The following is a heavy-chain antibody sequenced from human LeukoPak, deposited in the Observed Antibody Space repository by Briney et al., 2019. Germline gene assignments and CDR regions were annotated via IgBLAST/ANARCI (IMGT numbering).Heavy chain of an antibody. V-gene: IGHV1-69*13. D-gene: IGHD2-2*03. CDR2: IIPIFGTA. Sequence: GASVKVSCKASGYTFTGYYMHWVRQAPGQGLEWMGGIIPIFGTANYAQKFQGRVTITADESTSTAYMELSSLRSEDTAVYYCAREASGYCSSTSCQGAFDIWGQGTMVTVSS. CDR3: AREASGYCSSTSCQGAFDI. J-gene: IGHJ3*02. CDR1: GYTFTGYY.